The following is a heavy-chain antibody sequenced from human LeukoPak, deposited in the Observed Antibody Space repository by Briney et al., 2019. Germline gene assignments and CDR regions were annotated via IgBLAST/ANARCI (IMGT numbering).Heavy chain of an antibody. D-gene: IGHD3-10*01. CDR2: ISGYNGNT. CDR1: GYTFTRYG. CDR3: ATGLGVRGVISLNYYYYYGMDV. V-gene: IGHV1-18*01. J-gene: IGHJ6*02. Sequence: GASVKVSCKASGYTFTRYGMTWVRQAPGQGLEWMGWISGYNGNTNYAQKFQGRVTMTKDTSTSRVYMELRSLRSEDTAVYYCATGLGVRGVISLNYYYYYGMDVWGQGTTVTVSS.